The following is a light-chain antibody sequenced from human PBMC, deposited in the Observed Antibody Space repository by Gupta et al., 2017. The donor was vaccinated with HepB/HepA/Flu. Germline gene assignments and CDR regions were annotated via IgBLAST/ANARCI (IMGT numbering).Light chain of an antibody. CDR1: SSTVGAYNY. Sequence: HFALTQTRSLSGSPGPSVAVSCARSSSTVGAYNYVFWYQQHPGKAPKLIIYDVNKRPAGVPDRFSGSKSGNTASLTISGLQAEDEADYYCCSYASSSTYVFGTGTKVTVL. V-gene: IGLV2-11*01. CDR2: DVN. J-gene: IGLJ1*01. CDR3: CSYASSSTYV.